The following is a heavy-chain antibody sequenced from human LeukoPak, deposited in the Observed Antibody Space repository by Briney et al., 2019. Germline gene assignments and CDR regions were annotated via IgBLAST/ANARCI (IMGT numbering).Heavy chain of an antibody. D-gene: IGHD5-24*01. CDR2: ISYDGSNK. Sequence: GGSLRLFCAASGFTFSSYAMHWVRQAPGKGLEWVAVISYDGSNKYYADSVKGRFTISRDNSKNTLYLQMNSLRAEDTAVYYCAREGMATTSFDYWGQGTLVTVSS. CDR1: GFTFSSYA. CDR3: AREGMATTSFDY. V-gene: IGHV3-30*04. J-gene: IGHJ4*02.